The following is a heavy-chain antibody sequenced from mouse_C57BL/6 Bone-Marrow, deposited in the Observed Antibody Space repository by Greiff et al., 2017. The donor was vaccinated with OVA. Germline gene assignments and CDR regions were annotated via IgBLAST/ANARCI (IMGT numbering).Heavy chain of an antibody. V-gene: IGHV14-4*01. J-gene: IGHJ2*01. CDR2: IDPENGDT. D-gene: IGHD2-2*01. Sequence: EVMLVESGAELVRPGASVKLSCTASGFNIKDDYMHWVKQRPEQGLEWIGWIDPENGDTEYASKFQGKATITADTSSNTAYLQLSSLTSEDTAVYYCTKGGGYDDYWGQGTTLTVSS. CDR3: TKGGGYDDY. CDR1: GFNIKDDY.